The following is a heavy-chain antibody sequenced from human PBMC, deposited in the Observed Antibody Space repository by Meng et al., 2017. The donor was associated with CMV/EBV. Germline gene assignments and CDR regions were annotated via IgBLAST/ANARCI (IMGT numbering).Heavy chain of an antibody. J-gene: IGHJ6*02. CDR1: GIIFTTYG. V-gene: IGHV3-30*02. CDR3: AKDHRGRFIVGPRADGGHGMDV. Sequence: GESLKISCAPSGIIFTTYGLHWVRQAPGKGLEWVAFIRYDGSNKYYADSVKGRFTISRDNSKNTMYLQINSLRGEDTAIYYCAKDHRGRFIVGPRADGGHGMDVWGQGTTVTVSS. CDR2: IRYDGSNK. D-gene: IGHD1-26*01.